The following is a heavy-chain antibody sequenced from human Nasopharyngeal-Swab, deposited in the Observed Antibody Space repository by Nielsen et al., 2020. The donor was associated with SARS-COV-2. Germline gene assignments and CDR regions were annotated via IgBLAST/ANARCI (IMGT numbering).Heavy chain of an antibody. V-gene: IGHV3-53*01. CDR3: ASAVTGPLY. Sequence: GESLKISCAASGFNVSNNYMTWVRQAPGKGLEWVSIIDSSGSIYHADSVTGRFIISRDTSKNTLSLRMNSLRVEDTAVYYCASAVTGPLYWGQGTLVTVSS. D-gene: IGHD4-11*01. J-gene: IGHJ1*01. CDR1: GFNVSNNY. CDR2: IDSSGSI.